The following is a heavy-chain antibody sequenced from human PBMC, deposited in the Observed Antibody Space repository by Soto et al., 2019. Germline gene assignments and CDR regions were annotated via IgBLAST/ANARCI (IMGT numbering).Heavy chain of an antibody. CDR3: ARVNFWSGYYSPTTEPSRVNYYYYYYMDV. J-gene: IGHJ6*03. V-gene: IGHV1-8*01. D-gene: IGHD3-3*01. CDR1: GYTFTSYD. Sequence: ASVKVSCKASGYTFTSYDINWVRQATGQGLEWMGWMNPNSGNTGYAQKFQGRVTMTRNTSISTAYMELSSLRSEDTAVYYCARVNFWSGYYSPTTEPSRVNYYYYYYMDVWGKGTTVTVSS. CDR2: MNPNSGNT.